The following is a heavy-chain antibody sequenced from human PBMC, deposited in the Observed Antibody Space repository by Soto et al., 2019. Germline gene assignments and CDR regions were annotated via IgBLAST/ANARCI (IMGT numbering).Heavy chain of an antibody. J-gene: IGHJ6*02. CDR2: TYYRSKWYN. V-gene: IGHV6-1*01. CDR3: ARDLTSVGRGRIPAAGTHPYYYYGMDV. CDR1: GDSVSSNSAA. D-gene: IGHD6-13*01. Sequence: SPTLSLACAISGDSVSSNSAAWNWIRQSPSRGLEWLGRTYYRSKWYNDYAVSVKRRITINPDTSKNQFSLQLNSVTPEDTAVYYCARDLTSVGRGRIPAAGTHPYYYYGMDVWGQGTTVTVSS.